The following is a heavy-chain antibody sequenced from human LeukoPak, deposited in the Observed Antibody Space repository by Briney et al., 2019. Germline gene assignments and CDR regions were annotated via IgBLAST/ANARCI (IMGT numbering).Heavy chain of an antibody. V-gene: IGHV3-30*01. CDR2: ISYDGSNK. Sequence: PGGSLRLSCAASGFTVGSYAMHWVRQAPGKGLEWVAVISYDGSNKYYADSVKGRFTISRDDSKKTLYLQMNSLRAEDTAVYYCAREGQPYNWFDPWGQGTLVTVSS. CDR1: GFTVGSYA. CDR3: AREGQPYNWFDP. D-gene: IGHD6-13*01. J-gene: IGHJ5*02.